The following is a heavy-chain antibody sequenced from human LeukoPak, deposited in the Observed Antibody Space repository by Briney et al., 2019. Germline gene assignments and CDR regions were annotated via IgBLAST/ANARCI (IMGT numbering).Heavy chain of an antibody. J-gene: IGHJ4*02. CDR1: GGSFSGYY. Sequence: PSETLSLTCAVYGGSFSGYYWSWIRQPPGKGLEWIGEINHSGSTKYNPSLKSRVTISVDTSKNQFSLKLSSVTAADTAVYFCARRITMVRGGPYFFDYWGQGTLGTVSS. D-gene: IGHD3-10*01. CDR2: INHSGST. V-gene: IGHV4-34*01. CDR3: ARRITMVRGGPYFFDY.